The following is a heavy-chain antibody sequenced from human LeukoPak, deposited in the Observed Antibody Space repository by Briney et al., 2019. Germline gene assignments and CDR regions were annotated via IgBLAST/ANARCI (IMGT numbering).Heavy chain of an antibody. V-gene: IGHV6-1*01. CDR1: GDSVSSKSAA. J-gene: IGHJ5*02. Sequence: SQTLSLTCAISGDSVSSKSAAWNWIRQSPARGLEWLGRTYYRSKWYNDYAESVKSRITINPDTSKNQFSLQLNSVTPEDTAVYYCARVTFEQLVFWFDPWGQGTPVTVSS. CDR2: TYYRSKWYN. D-gene: IGHD6-13*01. CDR3: ARVTFEQLVFWFDP.